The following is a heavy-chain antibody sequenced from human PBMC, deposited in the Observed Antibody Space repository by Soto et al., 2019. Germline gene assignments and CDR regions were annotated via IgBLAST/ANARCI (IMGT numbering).Heavy chain of an antibody. CDR3: ARLGYCSSTSCPD. CDR2: ISSSSSYI. CDR1: GFTFSSYS. Sequence: GGSLRLSCAASGFTFSSYSMNWVRQAPGKGLEWVSSISSSSSYIYYADSVKGRFTISRDNAKNSLYLQMNSLRAEDTAVYYCARLGYCSSTSCPDWGQGTLVTVSS. D-gene: IGHD2-2*01. J-gene: IGHJ4*02. V-gene: IGHV3-21*01.